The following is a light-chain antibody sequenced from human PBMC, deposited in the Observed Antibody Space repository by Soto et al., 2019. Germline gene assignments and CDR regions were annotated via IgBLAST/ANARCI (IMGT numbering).Light chain of an antibody. CDR1: QSVGSN. CDR2: GVS. Sequence: EIVMTQSPATLSVSPGERATLSCRASQSVGSNLAWYQQKPGQAPRLLIYGVSTRATGIPARLSGRGSGTDFTLIISSLQPEDSAVYYCQQRSNWPPLTFGGGTKVEIK. J-gene: IGKJ4*01. V-gene: IGKV3-15*01. CDR3: QQRSNWPPLT.